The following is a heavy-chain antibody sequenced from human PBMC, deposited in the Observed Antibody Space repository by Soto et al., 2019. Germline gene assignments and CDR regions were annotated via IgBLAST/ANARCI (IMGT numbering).Heavy chain of an antibody. CDR1: GFTFSSYA. J-gene: IGHJ4*02. Sequence: GGSLRLSCAASGFTFSSYAMSWVRQAPGKGLEWVSAISGSGGRTYYADSVKGRFTISRDNSKNTLYLQMNSLRAEDTAVDYCAKSGVYATRPGVTAIPPFDYWGQGTLVTVSS. CDR2: ISGSGGRT. D-gene: IGHD2-21*02. V-gene: IGHV3-23*01. CDR3: AKSGVYATRPGVTAIPPFDY.